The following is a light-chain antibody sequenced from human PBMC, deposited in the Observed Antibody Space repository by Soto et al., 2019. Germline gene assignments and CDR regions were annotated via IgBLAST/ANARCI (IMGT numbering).Light chain of an antibody. CDR1: RSDVGGYNY. V-gene: IGLV2-11*01. CDR3: CSYTCSYSLYV. Sequence: QSVLNQPRSLSRSPGQSVTISCPGTRSDVGGYNYVSWYQQYPGKAPKVMIYAVTKRPSGVPDRISGSKSGNTASLTISGLQAEDEAIYYWCSYTCSYSLYVVGPGTKVTV. J-gene: IGLJ1*01. CDR2: AVT.